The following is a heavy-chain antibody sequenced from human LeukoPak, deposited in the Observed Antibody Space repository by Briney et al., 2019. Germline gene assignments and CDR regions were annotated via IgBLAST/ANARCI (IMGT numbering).Heavy chain of an antibody. V-gene: IGHV3-7*01. CDR2: IKQDGSEK. D-gene: IGHD3-9*01. J-gene: IGHJ4*02. CDR1: GSTFSSYW. Sequence: GGSLRLPCAASGSTFSSYWMSWVRQAPGKGLEWVANIKQDGSEKYYVDSVKGRFTISRDNAKNSLYLQMNSLRAEDTAVYYCASEFYGRYFDWLSWGYFDYWGQGTLVTVSS. CDR3: ASEFYGRYFDWLSWGYFDY.